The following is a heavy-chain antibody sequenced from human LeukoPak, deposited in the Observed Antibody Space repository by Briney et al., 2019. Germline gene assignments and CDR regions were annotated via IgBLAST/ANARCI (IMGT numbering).Heavy chain of an antibody. J-gene: IGHJ4*02. CDR1: GYTFTSYY. D-gene: IGHD4-17*01. Sequence: RGASVTVSCTASGYTFTSYYMHWVRQAPGQGLEWMGIINPSGGSTSYAQKFQGRVTMTRDMSTSTVYMELSSLRSEDTAVYYCASQTAYGDYVYWGQGTLVTVSS. CDR3: ASQTAYGDYVY. V-gene: IGHV1-46*01. CDR2: INPSGGST.